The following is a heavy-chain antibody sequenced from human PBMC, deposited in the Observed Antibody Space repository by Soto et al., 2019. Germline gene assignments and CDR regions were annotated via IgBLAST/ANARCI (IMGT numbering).Heavy chain of an antibody. V-gene: IGHV3-73*01. D-gene: IGHD5-12*01. J-gene: IGHJ6*03. CDR1: GFTFSGSA. CDR3: TRRNEYSSYEYYYYYYMDV. Sequence: GGSLRLSCAASGFTFSGSAMHWVRQASGKGLEWVGRIRSKANSYATAYAASVKGRFTISRDDSKNTAYLQMNSLKTEDTAVYYCTRRNEYSSYEYYYYYYMDVWGKGTTVTVSS. CDR2: IRSKANSYAT.